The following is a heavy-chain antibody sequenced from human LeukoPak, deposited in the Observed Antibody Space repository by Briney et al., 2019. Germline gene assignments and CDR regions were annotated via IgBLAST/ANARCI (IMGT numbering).Heavy chain of an antibody. Sequence: GESLKISCKGSGYSFTSYWIGWVRQMPGKGLEWMGIIYPGDSDTRYSPSFQGQVTIPADKSISTAYLQWSSLKASDTAMYYCARLKTGGYSYGAFDYWGQGTLVTVSS. CDR2: IYPGDSDT. D-gene: IGHD5-18*01. CDR3: ARLKTGGYSYGAFDY. CDR1: GYSFTSYW. V-gene: IGHV5-51*01. J-gene: IGHJ4*02.